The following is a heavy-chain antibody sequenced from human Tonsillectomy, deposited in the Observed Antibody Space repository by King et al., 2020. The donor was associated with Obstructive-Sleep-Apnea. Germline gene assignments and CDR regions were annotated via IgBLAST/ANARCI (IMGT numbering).Heavy chain of an antibody. V-gene: IGHV3-30*02. Sequence: VQLVESGGGVVQPGGSLRLSCAASGITFSTYGMHWVRQAPGKGLEWGAFIRYDGSNKYYADSVKGRFTISRDNSKNTLYLQMNSLRAEDTAVYYCAKETYSSSWYLDYWGQGTLVTVSS. CDR3: AKETYSSSWYLDY. CDR1: GITFSTYG. D-gene: IGHD6-13*01. CDR2: IRYDGSNK. J-gene: IGHJ4*02.